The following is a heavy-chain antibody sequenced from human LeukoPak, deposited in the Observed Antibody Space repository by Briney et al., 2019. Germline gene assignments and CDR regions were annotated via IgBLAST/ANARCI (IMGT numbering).Heavy chain of an antibody. Sequence: GRSLRLSCAASGLTFSIYAMHWVRQAPGKGLEWVAVISYDGSNKYYTDSVRGRFTISRDNSKNSLFLQMNSLRAEDTALYYCARDPYYADYVDFYAMDVWGQGTTVTVSS. CDR3: ARDPYYADYVDFYAMDV. D-gene: IGHD4-17*01. CDR2: ISYDGSNK. CDR1: GLTFSIYA. J-gene: IGHJ6*02. V-gene: IGHV3-30*04.